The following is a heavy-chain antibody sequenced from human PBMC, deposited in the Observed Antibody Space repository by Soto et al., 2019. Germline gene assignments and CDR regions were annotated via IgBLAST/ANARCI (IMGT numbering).Heavy chain of an antibody. Sequence: ASVKVSCKTSGYTFTNFGLSWVRQAPGQGLEWMGWISAYNGNTNYAQKFQGRVTMTTDTSTSTAYMELSRLRSDDTAVYYCARAGDYDILTGYSDYYGMDVWGQGTTVTVSS. CDR3: ARAGDYDILTGYSDYYGMDV. CDR1: GYTFTNFG. J-gene: IGHJ6*02. D-gene: IGHD3-9*01. V-gene: IGHV1-18*01. CDR2: ISAYNGNT.